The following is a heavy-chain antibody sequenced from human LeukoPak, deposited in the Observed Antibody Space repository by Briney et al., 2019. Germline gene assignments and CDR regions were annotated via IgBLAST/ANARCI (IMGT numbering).Heavy chain of an antibody. CDR3: ARILDSAWGELGY. D-gene: IGHD6-19*01. CDR2: IYSGCNT. V-gene: IGHV3-66*02. CDR1: GFTFSDYY. Sequence: GGSLRLSCAASGFTFSDYYMSCVRQAPGKGLEWVSVIYSGCNTYYADSVQGRFSISSDNSKNTLYLQMNSLRAEDTAVYYCARILDSAWGELGYWGQGTLVTVSS. J-gene: IGHJ4*02.